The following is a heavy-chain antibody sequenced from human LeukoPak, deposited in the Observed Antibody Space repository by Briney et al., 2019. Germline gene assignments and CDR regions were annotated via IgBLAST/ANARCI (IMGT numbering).Heavy chain of an antibody. V-gene: IGHV1-18*01. J-gene: IGHJ3*02. Sequence: ASVKVSCKASGYTFTSYGISWVRQAPGQGLEWMGWISAYNGNTNYAQKLQGRVTMTTDTSTSTAYMELRSLRSDDTAVYYCARDLATMVRGVKWAAFDIWGRGTMVTVSS. CDR1: GYTFTSYG. CDR2: ISAYNGNT. D-gene: IGHD3-10*01. CDR3: ARDLATMVRGVKWAAFDI.